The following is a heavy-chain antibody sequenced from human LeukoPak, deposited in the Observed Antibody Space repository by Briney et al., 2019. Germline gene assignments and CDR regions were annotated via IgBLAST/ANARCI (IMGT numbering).Heavy chain of an antibody. CDR2: INPSGGTT. D-gene: IGHD1-26*01. CDR1: GYNFTSYY. CDR3: ARDRKFGSYYDYFDY. V-gene: IGHV1-46*01. J-gene: IGHJ4*02. Sequence: PGASETVSCKASGYNFTSYYMHWVRQAPGQGLEWMGIINPSGGTTSYAQKFQGRVTVTRDTSISTVYMELSSLKSDDTAVYYCARDRKFGSYYDYFDYWGQGTLVTVSS.